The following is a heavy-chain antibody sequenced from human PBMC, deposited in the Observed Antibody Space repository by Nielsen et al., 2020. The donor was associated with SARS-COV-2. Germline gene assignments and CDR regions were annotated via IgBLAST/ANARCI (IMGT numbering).Heavy chain of an antibody. V-gene: IGHV1-69*04. CDR3: ARGDMAREGDADY. J-gene: IGHJ4*02. D-gene: IGHD5-24*01. Sequence: SVKVSYKASGGTSNTYAITWVRQAPGQGLEWMGRIIPILGVPRYAQKFQGRVTISADKSTSTAYMELSSLTSEDTAVYYCARGDMAREGDADYWGQGTLVTVSS. CDR1: GGTSNTYA. CDR2: IIPILGVP.